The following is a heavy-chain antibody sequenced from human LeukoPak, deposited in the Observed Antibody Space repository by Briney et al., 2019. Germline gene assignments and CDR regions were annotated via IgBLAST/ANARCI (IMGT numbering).Heavy chain of an antibody. D-gene: IGHD2-2*01. J-gene: IGHJ4*02. CDR1: GGSISSGSYY. Sequence: PSQTLSLTCTVSGGSISSGSYYWSWIRQPAGKGLEWIGRIYTSGSTNYNPSLKSRVTISVDTSKNQFSLKLSSVTAADTAVYYCARGVVPAYEDFDYWGQGTLVTVSS. CDR2: IYTSGST. V-gene: IGHV4-61*02. CDR3: ARGVVPAYEDFDY.